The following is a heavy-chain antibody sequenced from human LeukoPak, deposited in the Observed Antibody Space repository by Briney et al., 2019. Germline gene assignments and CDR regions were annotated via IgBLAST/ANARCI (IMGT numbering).Heavy chain of an antibody. D-gene: IGHD6-6*01. Sequence: PGGSLRLSCAASGFTFSNYWMDWVRQAPGKGLVWVSRINTDGSSTTYADSVKGRFTISRDNAKNTLYLQMNRLSAEDTAGYYCARGYSSSYRIDYGGQGSLVPVSS. CDR2: INTDGSST. V-gene: IGHV3-74*01. CDR1: GFTFSNYW. CDR3: ARGYSSSYRIDY. J-gene: IGHJ4*02.